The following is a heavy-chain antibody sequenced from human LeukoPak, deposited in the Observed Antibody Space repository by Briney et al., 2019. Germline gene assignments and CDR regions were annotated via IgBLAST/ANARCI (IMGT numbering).Heavy chain of an antibody. CDR3: AREGWVAGFY. CDR1: GDSVSSNRVA. CDR2: TYYRSRWYD. D-gene: IGHD2-15*01. Sequence: SQTLSLTCAISGDSVSSNRVAWNWIRQSPSRGLEWLGRTYYRSRWYDDYAVSVRSRITINADTSKNQLSLQLNSVTPEDTAVYFCAREGWVAGFYWGQGALVTVSS. V-gene: IGHV6-1*01. J-gene: IGHJ4*02.